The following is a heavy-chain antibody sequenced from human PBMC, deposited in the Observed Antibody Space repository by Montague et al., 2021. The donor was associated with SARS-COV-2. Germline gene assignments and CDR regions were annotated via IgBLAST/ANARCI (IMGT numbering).Heavy chain of an antibody. CDR2: MHFTGKT. V-gene: IGHV4-4*07. D-gene: IGHD3-10*01. CDR1: GDSITNHY. CDR3: ARDRFDFGAGRQGTIDF. Sequence: SETLSLTCSVSGDSITNHYWSWIRQPAGKGLEWIGCMHFTGKTNFSPSLSSRLTMSADTSKNQFSLKLTSVTAADTAIYFCARDRFDFGAGRQGTIDFWGQGTLVTVSS. J-gene: IGHJ4*02.